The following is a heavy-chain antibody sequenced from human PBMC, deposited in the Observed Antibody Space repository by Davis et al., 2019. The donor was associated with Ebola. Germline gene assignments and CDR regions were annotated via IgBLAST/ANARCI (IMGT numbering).Heavy chain of an antibody. CDR3: ARRGAGKTTPLAYYYYMDV. CDR2: ITSTSSAI. D-gene: IGHD1-1*01. V-gene: IGHV3-48*02. CDR1: GSNFCTYS. J-gene: IGHJ6*03. Sequence: WGSLRLSCAASGSNFCTYSMTFVRQAPAKVLEWISFITSTSSAIYYADSLRGRFTASRDNAKNLLYLQMTSLRDEDTVVYYCARRGAGKTTPLAYYYYMDVWGKGTTVTVSS.